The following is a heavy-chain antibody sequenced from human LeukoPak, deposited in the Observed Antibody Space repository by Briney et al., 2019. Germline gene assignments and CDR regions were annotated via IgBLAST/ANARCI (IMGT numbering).Heavy chain of an antibody. Sequence: PGGSLRLSCAASGFTFSSYAMSWVRQAPGKGLEWVSAISGSGGSTYYADSVKGRFTISRDNSKNTLYLQMNSLRAEDTAVYYCAKEQGGWSDPYDAFDIWGQGTMVTVSS. CDR1: GFTFSSYA. J-gene: IGHJ3*02. CDR3: AKEQGGWSDPYDAFDI. D-gene: IGHD1-1*01. V-gene: IGHV3-23*01. CDR2: ISGSGGST.